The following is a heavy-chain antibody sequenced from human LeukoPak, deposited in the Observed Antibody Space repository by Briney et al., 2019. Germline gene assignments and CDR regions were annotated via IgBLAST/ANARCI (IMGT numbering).Heavy chain of an antibody. CDR1: EYSFTRYW. CDR3: ARHHCSSTSCYAGWFDP. J-gene: IGHJ5*02. D-gene: IGHD2-2*01. V-gene: IGHV5-51*01. CDR2: IYPDDSNT. Sequence: HGESLKISCKGSEYSFTRYWIGWVRQTPGKGLEWMGIIYPDDSNTIYSPSFQGQVTISVDKSLNTAYLQWSSLKASDTAMYYCARHHCSSTSCYAGWFDPWGQGTLVTVSS.